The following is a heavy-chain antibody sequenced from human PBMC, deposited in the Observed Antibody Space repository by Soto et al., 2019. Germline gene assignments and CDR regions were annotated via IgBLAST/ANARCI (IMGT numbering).Heavy chain of an antibody. V-gene: IGHV5-10-1*01. D-gene: IGHD5-12*01. CDR1: GYSFTSYW. Sequence: GESLKISCKGSGYSFTSYWISWVRQMPGKGLEWMGRIDPSDSYTNYSPSFQGHVTISADKSISTAYLQWSSLKASDTAMYYCARQGRDSYNLANWGQGTLVTVSS. CDR2: IDPSDSYT. J-gene: IGHJ4*02. CDR3: ARQGRDSYNLAN.